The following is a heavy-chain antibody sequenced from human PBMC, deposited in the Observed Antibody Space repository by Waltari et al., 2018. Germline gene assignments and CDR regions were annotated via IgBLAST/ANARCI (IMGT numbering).Heavy chain of an antibody. V-gene: IGHV4-39*01. J-gene: IGHJ2*01. Sequence: QLQLQESGPGLAKPSETLSLACNVSGASLSSIVHYWGWIRQPPGKGLEWIGSVYFTGTTYYNPSVKSRISISVDTSKGQFSLRLTSVTAADTAVYYCARAYDSTGYYRYFDLWGRGTLVTVSS. CDR2: VYFTGTT. CDR3: ARAYDSTGYYRYFDL. D-gene: IGHD3-22*01. CDR1: GASLSSIVHY.